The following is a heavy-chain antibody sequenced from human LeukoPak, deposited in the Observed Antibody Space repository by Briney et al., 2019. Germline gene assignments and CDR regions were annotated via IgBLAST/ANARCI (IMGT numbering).Heavy chain of an antibody. CDR3: ASKVALGY. CDR1: GFTFDDYG. J-gene: IGHJ4*02. V-gene: IGHV3-43*02. CDR2: ISGDGGST. Sequence: PGGSLRLSCAASGFTFDDYGMHWVRQAPGKGLEWVSLISGDGGSTHYADSVKGRFTISRDNSKDSLYLQMNSLRSDDTALYYCASKVALGYWGQGTLVTVSS.